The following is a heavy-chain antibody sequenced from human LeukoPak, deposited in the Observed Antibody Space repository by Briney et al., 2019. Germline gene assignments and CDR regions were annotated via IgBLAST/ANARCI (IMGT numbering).Heavy chain of an antibody. CDR3: ARAPNSSSPEPPATC. Sequence: SVKVSCKASGGTFSSCAISWVRQAPGQGLEWMGGIIPIFGTANYAQKFQGRVTITADESTSTAYMELSSLRSEDTAVYYCARAPNSSSPEPPATCWGQGTLVTVSS. V-gene: IGHV1-69*13. J-gene: IGHJ4*02. D-gene: IGHD6-6*01. CDR2: IIPIFGTA. CDR1: GGTFSSCA.